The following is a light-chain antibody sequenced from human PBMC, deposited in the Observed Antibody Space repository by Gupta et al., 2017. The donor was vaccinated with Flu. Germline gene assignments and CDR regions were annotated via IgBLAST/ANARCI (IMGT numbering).Light chain of an antibody. Sequence: SCSGSSSNIGTNPVNWYQQLPGTAPQLLIYSNNQRPSGVPDRFSGSKSGTSASLAISGLQSEDEADYYCAAWDASLKGWVFGGGTKLTVL. CDR1: SSNIGTNP. J-gene: IGLJ3*02. CDR2: SNN. V-gene: IGLV1-44*01. CDR3: AAWDASLKGWV.